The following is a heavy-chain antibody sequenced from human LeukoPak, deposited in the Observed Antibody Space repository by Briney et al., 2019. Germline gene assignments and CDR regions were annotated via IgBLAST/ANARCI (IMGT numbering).Heavy chain of an antibody. J-gene: IGHJ6*03. Sequence: PGGSLRLSCAASGFTVSSNYMSWVRQAPGKGLEWVSVIYSGGSTYYADSVKGRFTISRDNSKNTLYLQMNSLRAEDTAVYYCAKEPSNYDILTGYYSPPYMDVWGKGTTVTVSS. CDR1: GFTVSSNY. V-gene: IGHV3-53*01. D-gene: IGHD3-9*01. CDR3: AKEPSNYDILTGYYSPPYMDV. CDR2: IYSGGST.